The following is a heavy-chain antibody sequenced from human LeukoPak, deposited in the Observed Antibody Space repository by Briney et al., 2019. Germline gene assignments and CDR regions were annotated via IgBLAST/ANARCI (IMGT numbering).Heavy chain of an antibody. CDR3: ARATDVWSAYQETYHFDS. V-gene: IGHV3-66*02. J-gene: IGHJ4*02. D-gene: IGHD3-3*01. CDR2: MYSGGST. CDR1: EFTVKKKY. Sequence: PGGSLRLSCAVSEFTVKKKYMTWVRQAPGKGLEWVAVMYSGGSTDYADSVKGRFTISRDKSNNALYLQMNSLRVDDTAEYFCARATDVWSAYQETYHFDSWGQGTLVSVAS.